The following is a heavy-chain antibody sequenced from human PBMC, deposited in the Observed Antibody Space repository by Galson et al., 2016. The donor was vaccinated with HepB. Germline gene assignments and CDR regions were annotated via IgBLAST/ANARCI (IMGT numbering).Heavy chain of an antibody. Sequence: SETLSLTCTVSGGSISSYYWGWIRQPPGKGLEWIGSIYHSGNTYYNPSLKSRVTISVDTSKNQFSLKLSSVTAADTAVYYCARRYISGDDYNFGNTFDYWGQGTLVTVSS. D-gene: IGHD5-24*01. J-gene: IGHJ4*02. CDR3: ARRYISGDDYNFGNTFDY. CDR2: IYHSGNT. CDR1: GGSISSYY. V-gene: IGHV4-39*01.